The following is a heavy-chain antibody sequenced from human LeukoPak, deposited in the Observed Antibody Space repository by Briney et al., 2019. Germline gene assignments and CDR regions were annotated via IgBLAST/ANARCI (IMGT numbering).Heavy chain of an antibody. D-gene: IGHD6-19*01. V-gene: IGHV3-11*04. Sequence: GGSLRLSCAASGFTFSDYYMSWIRQAPGKGLEWVSYISSSGSTIYYADSVKGRFTISRDNSKNTLYLQMNSLRAEDTAVYYCASHHYSSGWYNFDYWGQGTLVTVSS. CDR1: GFTFSDYY. CDR3: ASHHYSSGWYNFDY. CDR2: ISSSGSTI. J-gene: IGHJ4*02.